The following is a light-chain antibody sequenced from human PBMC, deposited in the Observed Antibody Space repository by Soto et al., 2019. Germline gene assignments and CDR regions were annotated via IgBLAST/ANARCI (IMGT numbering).Light chain of an antibody. V-gene: IGKV3-15*01. Sequence: IVMTQSPATLSVSPVEGFTLSCRAGQSVRSNLAWYQQKPGQAPRLLIYGASTRATGIPARFSGSGSGTEFTLSISSLQSEDFAVYYCQQYYNWPRTFGQGTKVDI. J-gene: IGKJ1*01. CDR3: QQYYNWPRT. CDR1: QSVRSN. CDR2: GAS.